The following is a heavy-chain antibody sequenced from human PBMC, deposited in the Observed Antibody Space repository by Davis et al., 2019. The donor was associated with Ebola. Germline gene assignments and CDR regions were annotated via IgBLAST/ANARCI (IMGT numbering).Heavy chain of an antibody. V-gene: IGHV1-46*01. D-gene: IGHD3-10*01. CDR1: GYTFTSYY. Sequence: ASVKVSCKASGYTFTSYYMHWVRQAPGQGLEWMGIINPSGGSTSYAQKFQGRVTMTRDTSTSTVYMELSSLRSEDTSVYYCARDRGGDYSFDYWGQGTLVTVSS. J-gene: IGHJ4*02. CDR3: ARDRGGDYSFDY. CDR2: INPSGGST.